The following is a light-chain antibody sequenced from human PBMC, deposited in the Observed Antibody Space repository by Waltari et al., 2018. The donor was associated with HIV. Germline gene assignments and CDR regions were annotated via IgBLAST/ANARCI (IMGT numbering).Light chain of an antibody. CDR1: FYNNGGFTY. J-gene: IGLJ2*01. Sequence: QSALTQPASVSGSPGQSITISCTASFYNNGGFTYVSWYQQHPGKAPKVIIYDVNNRPSGVSTRFSGSKSGNTASLTISGLQIEDEADYYCSSNTDSSTALFGGGTKLTVL. CDR3: SSNTDSSTAL. CDR2: DVN. V-gene: IGLV2-14*03.